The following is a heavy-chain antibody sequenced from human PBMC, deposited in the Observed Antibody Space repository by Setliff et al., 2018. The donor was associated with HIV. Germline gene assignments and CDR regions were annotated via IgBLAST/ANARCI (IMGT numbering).Heavy chain of an antibody. CDR3: ARRGRDGVLIVFATGFDP. CDR2: IFYTGNT. J-gene: IGHJ5*02. CDR1: GDSFSTSSYF. D-gene: IGHD2-8*01. Sequence: SATLSLTCSVSGDSFSTSSYFWGWVRQSPGGGLEWIGNIFYTGNTYYNPSLKSRVAISVDTSENQFSLKLNSVTAADTAVYYCARRGRDGVLIVFATGFDPWGQGTLVTVSS. V-gene: IGHV4-39*01.